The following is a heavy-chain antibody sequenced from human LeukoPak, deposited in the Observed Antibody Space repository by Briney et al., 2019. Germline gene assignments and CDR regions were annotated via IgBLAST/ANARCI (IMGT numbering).Heavy chain of an antibody. V-gene: IGHV3-23*01. CDR3: ASMVRGVSPFDP. CDR1: GFTFSSYA. J-gene: IGHJ5*02. D-gene: IGHD3-10*01. Sequence: PGGSLRLSCAASGFTFSSYAMSWVRRAPGKGLEWVSAISGSGGSTYYADSVKGRFTISRDNSKNTLYLQMNSLRAEDTAVYYCASMVRGVSPFDPWGQGTLVTVSS. CDR2: ISGSGGST.